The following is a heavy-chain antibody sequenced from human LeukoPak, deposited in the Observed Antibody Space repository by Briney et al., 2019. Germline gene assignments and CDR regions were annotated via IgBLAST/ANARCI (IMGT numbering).Heavy chain of an antibody. J-gene: IGHJ4*02. Sequence: SETLSLTCTVSGGSISSYYWSWIRQPPGKGLEWIGYIYYSGSTNYNPSLKSRVTISVDTSKNQFSLKLSSVTAADTAVYYCARDLFRAAAGTSDYWGQGTLVTVSS. CDR1: GGSISSYY. D-gene: IGHD6-13*01. V-gene: IGHV4-59*01. CDR3: ARDLFRAAAGTSDY. CDR2: IYYSGST.